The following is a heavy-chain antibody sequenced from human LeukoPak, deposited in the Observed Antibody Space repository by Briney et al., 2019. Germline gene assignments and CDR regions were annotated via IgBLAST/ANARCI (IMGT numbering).Heavy chain of an antibody. D-gene: IGHD1-26*01. CDR2: MYYSGNS. CDR1: GVSVGSAGYY. J-gene: IGHJ4*02. V-gene: IGHV4-61*08. CDR3: ARSQSQSGSYRYYFAY. Sequence: SETLSLTCTVSGVSVGSAGYYWTWIRQPPGKGLEWIGYMYYSGNSNYNPFLKSRVAMSLDPSKNRFSLKLSSVTAADTAVYYCARSQSQSGSYRYYFAYWGQGTLVTVSS.